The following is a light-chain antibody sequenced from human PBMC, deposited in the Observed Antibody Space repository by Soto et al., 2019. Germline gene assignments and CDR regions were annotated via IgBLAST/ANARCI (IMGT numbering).Light chain of an antibody. Sequence: QSVLTQPASVSGSPGQSIAISCTGTISDVGGYNYVSWYQQHPGKAPKLMIYDVSNRPSGVSNRFSGSKSGNTASLTISGLQAEDEADYYCSSYTSSSLRVFGTGTKVTVL. CDR2: DVS. V-gene: IGLV2-14*01. CDR1: ISDVGGYNY. CDR3: SSYTSSSLRV. J-gene: IGLJ1*01.